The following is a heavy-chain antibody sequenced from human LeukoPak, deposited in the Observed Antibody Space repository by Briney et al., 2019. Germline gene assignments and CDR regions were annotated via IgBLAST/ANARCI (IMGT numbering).Heavy chain of an antibody. J-gene: IGHJ3*02. CDR3: AKNYYYDNTGYWGALDI. Sequence: ASVKVSCKACGYTFTSYGIGWVRQGPGQGLEWMGWISTYNGKRNYAQKFQDRVTITTDTSTSTAYMELRSLRSDDTAIYHCAKNYYYDNTGYWGALDIWGQGTMVTVSS. CDR1: GYTFTSYG. CDR2: ISTYNGKR. V-gene: IGHV1-18*01. D-gene: IGHD3-22*01.